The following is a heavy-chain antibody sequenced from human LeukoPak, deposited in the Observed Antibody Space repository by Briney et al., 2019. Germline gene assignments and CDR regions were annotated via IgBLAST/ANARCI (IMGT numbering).Heavy chain of an antibody. J-gene: IGHJ5*02. CDR3: ARSTGEWFDP. V-gene: IGHV4-38-2*02. CDR1: GYSISSGYY. CDR2: IYHSGST. Sequence: SETLSLTCTVSGYSISSGYYWGWIRQPPGKGLEWIGSIYHSGSTYYNPSLRSRVTISVDTSKNQFSLKLSSVTAADTAVYYCARSTGEWFDPWGQGTLVTDSS. D-gene: IGHD7-27*01.